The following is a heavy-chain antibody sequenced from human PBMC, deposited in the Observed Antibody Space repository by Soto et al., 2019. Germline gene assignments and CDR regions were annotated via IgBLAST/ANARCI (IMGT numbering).Heavy chain of an antibody. V-gene: IGHV3-73*02. CDR3: TRPGYRTYGMDV. Sequence: EVQLVESGGGLVQPGGSLKLSCAASGFNFSGSSMHWVRQASGKGLEGIGRIRSKDNRYATVYTASVEGRFTISRNDSNNTAYLQMNSLKSEDTAVYYCTRPGYRTYGMDVWGQGTTVTVSS. D-gene: IGHD6-13*01. J-gene: IGHJ6*02. CDR2: IRSKDNRYAT. CDR1: GFNFSGSS.